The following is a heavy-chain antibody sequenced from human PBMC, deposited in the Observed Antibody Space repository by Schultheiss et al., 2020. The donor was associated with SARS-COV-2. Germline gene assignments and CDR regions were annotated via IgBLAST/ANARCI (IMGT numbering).Heavy chain of an antibody. V-gene: IGHV4-61*08. CDR2: IYYSGST. D-gene: IGHD6-6*01. J-gene: IGHJ5*02. CDR1: GGSISSGGYY. CDR3: ARGPYSSSSSWFDP. Sequence: SETLSLTCTVSGGSISSGGYYWSWIRQHPGKGLEWIGYIYYSGSTNYNPSLKSRVTISVDTSKNQFSLKLSSVTAADTAVYYCARGPYSSSSSWFDPWGQGTLVTVSS.